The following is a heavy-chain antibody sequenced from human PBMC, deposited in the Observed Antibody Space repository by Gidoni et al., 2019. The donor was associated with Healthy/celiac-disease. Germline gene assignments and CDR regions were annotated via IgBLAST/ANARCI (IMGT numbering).Heavy chain of an antibody. CDR1: GFTFSSFI. CDR2: IISSSSTYI. V-gene: IGHV3-21*01. J-gene: IGHJ6*02. D-gene: IGHD3-16*01. CDR3: ARDLWGMDV. Sequence: EVQLVESGGGLVKPGGSLRLSCAASGFTFSSFIMNWVRQAPGKGLEWVSSIISSSSTYIYYADSVKGRFTISRDNAKNSLYLQMNSLGAEDTAVYYCARDLWGMDVWGQGTTVTVSS.